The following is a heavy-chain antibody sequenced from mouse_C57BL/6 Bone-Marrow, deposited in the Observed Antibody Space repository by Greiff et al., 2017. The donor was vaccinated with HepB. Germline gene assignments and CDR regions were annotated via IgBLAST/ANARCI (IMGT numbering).Heavy chain of an antibody. D-gene: IGHD2-4*01. CDR2: IYPSDSET. J-gene: IGHJ3*01. V-gene: IGHV1-61*01. CDR1: GYTFTSYW. Sequence: VQLQQSGAELVRPGSSVKLSCKASGYTFTSYWMDWVKQRPGQGLEWIGNIYPSDSETHYNQKFKDKATLTVDKSSSTAYMQLSSLTSEDSAVYYCARKGPIYYDYGGAWFAYWGQGTLVTVSA. CDR3: ARKGPIYYDYGGAWFAY.